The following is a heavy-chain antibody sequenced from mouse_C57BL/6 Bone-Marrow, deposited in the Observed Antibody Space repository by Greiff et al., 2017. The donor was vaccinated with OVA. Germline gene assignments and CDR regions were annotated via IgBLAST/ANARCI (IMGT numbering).Heavy chain of an antibody. J-gene: IGHJ4*01. V-gene: IGHV1-64*01. Sequence: QVQLQQPGAELVKPGASVKLSCKASGYTFTSYWMHWVKQRPGQGLEWIGMIHPNSGSTNYNEKFKSKATLTVDKSSSTAYMQLSSLTSEDSAVYYCARIYDYERAMDYWGQGTSVTVSS. CDR2: IHPNSGST. CDR3: ARIYDYERAMDY. CDR1: GYTFTSYW. D-gene: IGHD2-4*01.